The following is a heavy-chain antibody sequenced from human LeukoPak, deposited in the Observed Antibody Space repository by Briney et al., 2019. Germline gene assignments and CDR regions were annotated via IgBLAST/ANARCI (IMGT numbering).Heavy chain of an antibody. J-gene: IGHJ5*02. CDR2: IYYSGST. V-gene: IGHV4-59*08. D-gene: IGHD6-13*01. CDR1: GGSIFSYY. CDR3: ARHLGAYSSSWYNNWFDP. Sequence: SETLSLTCTVSGGSIFSYYWSWIRQPPGKGLEWMGYIYYSGSTNYNPSLKSRVTISVDTSKNQFSLRVSSVTAADTAVYYCARHLGAYSSSWYNNWFDPWGQGTLVTVSS.